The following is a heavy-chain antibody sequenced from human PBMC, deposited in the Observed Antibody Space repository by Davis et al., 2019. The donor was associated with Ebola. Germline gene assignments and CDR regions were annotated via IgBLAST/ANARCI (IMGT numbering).Heavy chain of an antibody. J-gene: IGHJ4*02. CDR1: GYTLTAYY. CDR2: IDPSGGST. CDR3: AGGGGYTDWLSPFWRY. D-gene: IGHD3-9*01. Sequence: ASVKVSCKASGYTLTAYYIHWVRQAPGQGLEWMGVIDPSGGSTSYAQKFQGRVTMTRDTSTSTVYMALNSLRSEDTAVYYCAGGGGYTDWLSPFWRYWGQGTLVTVSS. V-gene: IGHV1-46*01.